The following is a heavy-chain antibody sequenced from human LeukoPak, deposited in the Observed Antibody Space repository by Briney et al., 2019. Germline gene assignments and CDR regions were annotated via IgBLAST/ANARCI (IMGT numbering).Heavy chain of an antibody. J-gene: IGHJ4*02. CDR1: GGSISSYY. Sequence: SETLSLTCTVSGGSISSYYWSWIRQPPGKGLEWIGYIYYSGSTNYNPSLKSRVTISVDTSKNQFSLKLSSVTAADTAVYYCARVHDFWSGFDYWGQGTLVTVSS. D-gene: IGHD3-3*01. V-gene: IGHV4-59*01. CDR2: IYYSGST. CDR3: ARVHDFWSGFDY.